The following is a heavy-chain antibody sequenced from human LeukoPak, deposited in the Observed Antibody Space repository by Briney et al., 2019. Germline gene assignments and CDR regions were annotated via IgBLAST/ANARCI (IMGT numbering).Heavy chain of an antibody. Sequence: PETLSLTCTVSGGSISSSSYYWRWIPQPPGKGLEWIGSNYYSGSTYYNPSLKSRVTISVDTSKNQFSLNLSSVTAADTAVYYCARGDYYDSSGYYSRWGQGTLVTVSS. CDR3: ARGDYYDSSGYYSR. CDR2: NYYSGST. J-gene: IGHJ4*02. CDR1: GGSISSSSYY. D-gene: IGHD3-22*01. V-gene: IGHV4-39*01.